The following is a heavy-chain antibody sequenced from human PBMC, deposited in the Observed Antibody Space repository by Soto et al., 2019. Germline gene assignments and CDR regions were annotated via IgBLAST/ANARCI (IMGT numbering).Heavy chain of an antibody. J-gene: IGHJ5*02. CDR2: IYYSGST. CDR1: GGSISSYY. CDR3: ARGGCSSTSCYVGFDP. D-gene: IGHD2-2*01. V-gene: IGHV4-59*01. Sequence: QVQLQESGPGLVKPSETLSLTCTVSGGSISSYYWSWIRQPPGKGLEWIGYIYYSGSTNYNPSLKSRVTISVDTSKNQFSLKLSSVTAADTAVYYCARGGCSSTSCYVGFDPWGQGTLVTVSS.